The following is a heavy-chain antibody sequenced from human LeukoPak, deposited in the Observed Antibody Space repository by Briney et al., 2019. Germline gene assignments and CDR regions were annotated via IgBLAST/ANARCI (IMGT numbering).Heavy chain of an antibody. D-gene: IGHD1-14*01. CDR2: ISSSGRLM. Sequence: GRSLRLSCAASGFTFSDYYINWIRQAPGKGLEWVSHISSSGRLMQYADSVKGRFTITRDNAQNFMSLQMNSLKPEDTAVYYCARDTNNGLDVWGRGTTVTVSS. J-gene: IGHJ6*02. V-gene: IGHV3-11*01. CDR1: GFTFSDYY. CDR3: ARDTNNGLDV.